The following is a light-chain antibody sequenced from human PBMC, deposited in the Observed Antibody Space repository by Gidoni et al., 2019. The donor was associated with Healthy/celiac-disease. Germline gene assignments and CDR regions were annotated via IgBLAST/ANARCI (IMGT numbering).Light chain of an antibody. Sequence: QSALTQPASVSGSPGQSITISCTGTSSDVGGYNYVSWYQQHPGKAPKLMIYEVSNRPSGVSNRFSGSKSGNTASRTISGRQAEDEAEYYCSSYTSSSTLVFGGGTKLTVL. V-gene: IGLV2-14*01. J-gene: IGLJ3*02. CDR2: EVS. CDR1: SSDVGGYNY. CDR3: SSYTSSSTLV.